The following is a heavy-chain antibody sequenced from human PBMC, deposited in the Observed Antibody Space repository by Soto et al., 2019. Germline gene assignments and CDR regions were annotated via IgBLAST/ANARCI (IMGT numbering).Heavy chain of an antibody. Sequence: LTCSVSGDSISSVDYFWAWIRQPPGQALEYIGYIYKSATTYYNPSFESRVAISLDTSKSQFSLNVTSVTAADTAVYFCARGRYCLTGRCFPNWFDSWGQGTLVTVAS. J-gene: IGHJ5*01. CDR3: ARGRYCLTGRCFPNWFDS. CDR1: GDSISSVDYF. CDR2: IYKSATT. D-gene: IGHD2-15*01. V-gene: IGHV4-30-4*01.